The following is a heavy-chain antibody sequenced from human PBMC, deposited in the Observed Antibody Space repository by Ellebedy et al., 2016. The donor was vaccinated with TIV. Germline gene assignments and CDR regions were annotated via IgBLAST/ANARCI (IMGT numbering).Heavy chain of an antibody. V-gene: IGHV1-8*01. CDR1: GYTFTSYD. CDR3: ARGGSGYYALPNFDY. Sequence: ASVKVSCXASGYTFTSYDINWVRQATGQGLEWMGWMNPNSGNTGYAQKFQGRVTMTRDTSTSTAYMELSSLRSEDTAVYYCARGGSGYYALPNFDYWGQGTLVTVSS. J-gene: IGHJ4*02. CDR2: MNPNSGNT. D-gene: IGHD3-3*01.